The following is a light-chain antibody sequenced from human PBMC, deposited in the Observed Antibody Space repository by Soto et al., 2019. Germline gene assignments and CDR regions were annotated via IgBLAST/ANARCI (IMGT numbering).Light chain of an antibody. Sequence: SYELTQPPSVSVAPGQTARITCGGDNIGSRSVHWYQQKPGRAPVLVVYDDRDRPSGIPDRFSGCNSGNTATLTISRVEAGDEADFYCQVWISDHLVFGGGTKLTVL. CDR1: NIGSRS. CDR3: QVWISDHLV. J-gene: IGLJ3*02. CDR2: DDR. V-gene: IGLV3-21*02.